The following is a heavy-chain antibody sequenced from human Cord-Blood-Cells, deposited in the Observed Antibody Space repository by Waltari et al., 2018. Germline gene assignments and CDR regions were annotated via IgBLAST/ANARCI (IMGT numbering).Heavy chain of an antibody. V-gene: IGHV4-34*01. CDR1: GGSFSGYY. J-gene: IGHJ2*01. CDR2: INHSGST. D-gene: IGHD3-10*01. CDR3: ARVGGTDWYFDL. Sequence: QVQLQQWGAGLLKPSETLSLTCAVYGGSFSGYYWSWIRQPPGKGLEWIWEINHSGSTNYNPSRKSRVTISVDTSKNQFSLKLSAVTAADTAVYYGARVGGTDWYFDLWGRGTLVTVSS.